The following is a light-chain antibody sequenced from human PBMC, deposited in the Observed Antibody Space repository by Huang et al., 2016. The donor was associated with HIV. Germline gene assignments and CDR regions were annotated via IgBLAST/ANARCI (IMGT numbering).Light chain of an antibody. CDR1: QSVNSN. J-gene: IGKJ2*01. CDR3: QEYDNWPPMYT. CDR2: GAS. V-gene: IGKV3D-15*01. Sequence: EIVMTQSPATLSVSPGERATLSCRASQSVNSNLAWYQQKPGQAPRLLSFGASHRATGTPARFSGSGSGTEFTLTISSMQSEDFAAYYCQEYDNWPPMYTFGQGTKLEIK.